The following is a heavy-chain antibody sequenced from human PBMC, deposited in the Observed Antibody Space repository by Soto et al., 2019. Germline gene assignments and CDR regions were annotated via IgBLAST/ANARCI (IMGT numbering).Heavy chain of an antibody. CDR2: IYYSGST. CDR1: GGSISTYY. J-gene: IGHJ5*02. V-gene: IGHV4-59*01. CDR3: TREGRISSGSNWFDP. D-gene: IGHD6-19*01. Sequence: TLSLTCTVSGGSISTYYWSWIRQPPGRGLEWIGYIYYSGSTNYNPSLKSRVTISVDTSKNQFSLKLSSVTAADTAVYYCTREGRISSGSNWFDPWGQGTLVIVSS.